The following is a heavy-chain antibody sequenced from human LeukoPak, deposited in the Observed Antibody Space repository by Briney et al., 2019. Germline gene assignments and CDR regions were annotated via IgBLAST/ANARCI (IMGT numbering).Heavy chain of an antibody. J-gene: IGHJ6*04. CDR3: ARGLRLTNGEAIGYYHGMDV. CDR2: INHSGST. V-gene: IGHV4-34*01. D-gene: IGHD4-17*01. Sequence: SETLSLTCAVYGGSFSGYYWSWIRQPPGKGLEWIGEINHSGSTNYNPSLKSRVTISVDTSKNQFSLKLSSVTAADTAVYYCARGLRLTNGEAIGYYHGMDVWGKGTTVTVSS. CDR1: GGSFSGYY.